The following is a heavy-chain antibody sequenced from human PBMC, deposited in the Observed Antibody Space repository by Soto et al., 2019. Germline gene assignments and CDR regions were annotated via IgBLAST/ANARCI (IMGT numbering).Heavy chain of an antibody. J-gene: IGHJ6*02. Sequence: PSETLSLTCTVSGGSISSHYWSWVRQAPGKGLEWIGHIYYRGSTNYNPSLRSRSTISVDTSKNQFSLKLNPVTTADAAVYYCARDGREASGTDVWGQGTKVTVSS. V-gene: IGHV4-59*11. CDR1: GGSISSHY. CDR3: ARDGREASGTDV. D-gene: IGHD1-26*01. CDR2: IYYRGST.